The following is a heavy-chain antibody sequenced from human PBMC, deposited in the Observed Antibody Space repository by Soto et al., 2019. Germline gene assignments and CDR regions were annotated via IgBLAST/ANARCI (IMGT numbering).Heavy chain of an antibody. D-gene: IGHD3-10*01. CDR1: GFTFSSYA. Sequence: QVQLVESGGGVVQPGRSLRLSCAASGFTFSSYAMHWVRQAPGKGLEWVAVISYDGSNKYYADSVKGRFTISRDNSKNTLYLQMNSLRAEDTAVYYCASLYYRFGESRYYYGMDVWGQGTTVTVSS. CDR3: ASLYYRFGESRYYYGMDV. CDR2: ISYDGSNK. J-gene: IGHJ6*02. V-gene: IGHV3-30-3*01.